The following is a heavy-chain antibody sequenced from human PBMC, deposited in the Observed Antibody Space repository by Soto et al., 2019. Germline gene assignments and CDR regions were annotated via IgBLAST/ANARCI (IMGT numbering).Heavy chain of an antibody. D-gene: IGHD3-3*01. CDR1: GGTFSSYA. V-gene: IGHV1-69*13. CDR3: ARAKELEPTIFGVVLETYYYYYGMDV. Sequence: SVKVSCKASGGTFSSYAISWVRQAPGQGLEWMGGIIPIFGTANYAQKFQGRVTITADESTSTAYMELSSLRSEDTAVYYCARAKELEPTIFGVVLETYYYYYGMDVWGQVTTVTVSS. J-gene: IGHJ6*02. CDR2: IIPIFGTA.